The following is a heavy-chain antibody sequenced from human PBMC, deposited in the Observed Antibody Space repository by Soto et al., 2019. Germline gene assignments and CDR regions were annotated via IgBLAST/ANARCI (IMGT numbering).Heavy chain of an antibody. CDR3: ARDPYCGGDCYYDDAFDI. CDR2: ISAYNGNT. V-gene: IGHV1-18*01. Sequence: QVQLVQSGAEVKKPGASVKVSCKASGYTFTSYGISWVRQAPGQGLEGMGWISAYNGNTNYAQKLQGRVTMTTDTSTSTAYMELRSLRSDDTAVYYCARDPYCGGDCYYDDAFDIWGQGTMVTVSS. D-gene: IGHD2-21*02. J-gene: IGHJ3*02. CDR1: GYTFTSYG.